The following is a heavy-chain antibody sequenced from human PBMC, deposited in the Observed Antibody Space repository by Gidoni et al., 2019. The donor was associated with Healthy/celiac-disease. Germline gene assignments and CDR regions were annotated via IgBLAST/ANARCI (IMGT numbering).Heavy chain of an antibody. CDR2: INPNSGGT. CDR1: GYTFTCYY. V-gene: IGHV1-2*02. CDR3: ARDRSLGGSSSPVLRGGYFDL. J-gene: IGHJ2*01. Sequence: QVQLVQSGAEVMKPGASLKVPCTASGYTFTCYYLPWWRQAPGQGLEWMGWINPNSGGTNYAQKLQGRVTMTRDTSISTAYMELSRLRSDDTAVYYWARDRSLGGSSSPVLRGGYFDLWGRGTLVTVSS. D-gene: IGHD6-6*01.